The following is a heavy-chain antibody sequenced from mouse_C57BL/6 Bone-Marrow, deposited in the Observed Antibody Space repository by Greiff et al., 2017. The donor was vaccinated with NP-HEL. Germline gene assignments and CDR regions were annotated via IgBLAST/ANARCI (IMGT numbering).Heavy chain of an antibody. V-gene: IGHV1-81*01. J-gene: IGHJ4*01. Sequence: QVQLQQSGAELARPGASVKLSCKASGYTFTSYGISWVKQRTGQGLEWIGEIYPRSGNTYYNEKFKGKATLTADKSSSTAYMELRSLTSEDSAIYFCARGGGYDGFYYAMDYWGQGTSVTVSS. D-gene: IGHD2-2*01. CDR2: IYPRSGNT. CDR3: ARGGGYDGFYYAMDY. CDR1: GYTFTSYG.